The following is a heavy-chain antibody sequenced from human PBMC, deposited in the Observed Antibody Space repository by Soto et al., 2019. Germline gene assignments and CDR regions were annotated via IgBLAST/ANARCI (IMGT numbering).Heavy chain of an antibody. Sequence: QVQLQESGPGLVKPSQTLSLTCTVSGGSISSGGYYWSWIRQHPGKGLEWIGYIYYSGSTYYNPSLKSRVTISVDTSKNQFSLKLSSVTAADTAVYYCARGVRLVRGATYYYYYYMDVWGKGTKVSVSS. D-gene: IGHD3-10*01. CDR3: ARGVRLVRGATYYYYYYMDV. J-gene: IGHJ6*03. V-gene: IGHV4-31*03. CDR1: GGSISSGGYY. CDR2: IYYSGST.